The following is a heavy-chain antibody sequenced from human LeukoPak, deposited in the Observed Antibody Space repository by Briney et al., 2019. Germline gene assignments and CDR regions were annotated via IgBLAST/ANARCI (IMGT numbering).Heavy chain of an antibody. V-gene: IGHV3-7*01. Sequence: PGGSLSLSCAPSGFTFSNYWMSWVRQAPGRGLEWVANINEDGSEKYYVNSVKGRFTISRDNARTSLYLQMNSRGAEDTAVYYCASGRQLGYWGQGTLVTVYS. CDR3: ASGRQLGY. CDR2: INEDGSEK. CDR1: GFTFSNYW. D-gene: IGHD6-13*01. J-gene: IGHJ4*02.